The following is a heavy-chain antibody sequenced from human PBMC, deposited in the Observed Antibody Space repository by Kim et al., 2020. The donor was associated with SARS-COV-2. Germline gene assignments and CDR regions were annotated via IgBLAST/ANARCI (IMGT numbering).Heavy chain of an antibody. CDR3: TTPHIVVVTATTTIDY. D-gene: IGHD2-21*02. J-gene: IGHJ4*02. V-gene: IGHV3-15*01. Sequence: PVKGRFTISRDDSKNTLYLQMNSLKTEDTAVYYCTTPHIVVVTATTTIDYWGQGTLVTVSS.